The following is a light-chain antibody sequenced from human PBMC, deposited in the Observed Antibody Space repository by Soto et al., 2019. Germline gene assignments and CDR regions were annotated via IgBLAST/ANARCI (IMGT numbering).Light chain of an antibody. J-gene: IGKJ3*01. CDR2: AAS. Sequence: DIQMTQSPSSLSASVGDRVTITCRASQSMSHYLNWYQQKPGKAPNLLIYAASNLQSGVPSRFSGSGSGTDFTLTISSQQPEDVATYYCQQSNSTLCTFGPGTKVDIK. V-gene: IGKV1-39*01. CDR3: QQSNSTLCT. CDR1: QSMSHY.